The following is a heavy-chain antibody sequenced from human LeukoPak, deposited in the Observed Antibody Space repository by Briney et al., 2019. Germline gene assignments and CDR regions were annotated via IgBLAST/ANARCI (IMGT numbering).Heavy chain of an antibody. CDR3: ATSARTYLGSSLDY. CDR2: ISGSGGST. J-gene: IGHJ4*02. Sequence: GGSLRLACAASGFTFSSYAMSWVGQAPGKGLEWVTAISGSGGSTYYADSVKGRFTISRDNSKNTLYLQMNSLRAEDTALYYCATSARTYLGSSLDYWGQGTLVTVSS. V-gene: IGHV3-23*01. D-gene: IGHD2-15*01. CDR1: GFTFSSYA.